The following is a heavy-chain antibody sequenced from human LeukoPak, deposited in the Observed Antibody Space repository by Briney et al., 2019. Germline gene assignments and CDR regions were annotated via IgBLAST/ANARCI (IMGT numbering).Heavy chain of an antibody. CDR2: IIPIFGTA. Sequence: ASVKVSCKASGGTFSSYAISWVRQAPGQGLEWMGGIIPIFGTANYAQKFQGRVTITADESTSTAYMELSSLRSEDTAVYYCAGGYDLGYYYYYGMDVWGQGTTVTVSS. CDR3: AGGYDLGYYYYYGMDV. J-gene: IGHJ6*02. D-gene: IGHD5-12*01. CDR1: GGTFSSYA. V-gene: IGHV1-69*13.